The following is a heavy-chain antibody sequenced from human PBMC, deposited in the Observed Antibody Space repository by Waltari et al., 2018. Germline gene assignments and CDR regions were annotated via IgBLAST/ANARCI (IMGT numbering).Heavy chain of an antibody. V-gene: IGHV3-23*01. D-gene: IGHD1-26*01. J-gene: IGHJ4*02. CDR1: GFTFSSYA. CDR2: ISGRCGST. CDR3: ANEYSGSYDDPG. Sequence: EVQLLESGGGLVQPGGSLRLSCAASGFTFSSYAMSWVRQAPGKGLEWVSAISGRCGSTYYADSVKGRFTISRDNSKNTLYLQMNSLRAEDTAVYYCANEYSGSYDDPGWGQGTLVTVSS.